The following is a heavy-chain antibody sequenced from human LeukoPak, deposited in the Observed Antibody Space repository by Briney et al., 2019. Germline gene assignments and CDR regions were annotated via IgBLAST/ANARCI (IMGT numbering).Heavy chain of an antibody. V-gene: IGHV7-4-1*02. CDR1: GYAFSGCA. CDR2: IDTKTGNP. Sequence: GASVKVSCKASGYAFSGCAINWVRQAPGQGLEYMGWIDTKTGNPTYAQGFTGRFVFSLDTSVSTAYLQISSLKAEDTAVYYCAIHPSDSSGYFSYWGQGALVTVSS. D-gene: IGHD3-22*01. CDR3: AIHPSDSSGYFSY. J-gene: IGHJ4*02.